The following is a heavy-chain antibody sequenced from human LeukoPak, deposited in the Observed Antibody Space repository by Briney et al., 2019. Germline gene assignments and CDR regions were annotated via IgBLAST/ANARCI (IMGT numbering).Heavy chain of an antibody. CDR2: ISAYNGNT. V-gene: IGHV1-18*01. CDR1: GYTFTSYG. D-gene: IGHD6-19*01. CDR3: ARDPGYSSGLTPLARRGGSPVDY. Sequence: ASVKVSCKASGYTFTSYGISWVRQAPGQGLEWMGWISAYNGNTNYAQKLQGRVTMTTDTSTSTAYMELRSLRSDDTAVHYCARDPGYSSGLTPLARRGGSPVDYWGQGTLVTVSS. J-gene: IGHJ4*02.